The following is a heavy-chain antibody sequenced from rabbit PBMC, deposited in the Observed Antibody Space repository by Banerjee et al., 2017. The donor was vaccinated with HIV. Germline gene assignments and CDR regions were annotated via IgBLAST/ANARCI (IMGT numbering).Heavy chain of an antibody. D-gene: IGHD6-1*01. CDR2: CYPDYGTT. V-gene: IGHV1S47*01. J-gene: IGHJ4*01. CDR1: GFDFSGYW. Sequence: QEQLKETGGGPVQPGGSLTLSCKASGFDFSGYWMNWVRQAPGKGLEWIGYCYPDYGTTDYATWVNGRFTISLDSAQNTVFLRMTSLTAADTATYFCARERAGDAAYGYPYYFNLWGPGTLVTVS. CDR3: ARERAGDAAYGYPYYFNL.